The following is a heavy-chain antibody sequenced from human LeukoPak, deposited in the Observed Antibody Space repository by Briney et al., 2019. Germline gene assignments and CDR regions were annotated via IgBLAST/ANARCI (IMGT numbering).Heavy chain of an antibody. J-gene: IGHJ4*02. V-gene: IGHV6-1*01. CDR2: TYYRSDWYS. CDR1: GDRVSSNSAA. CDR3: AREGSYFDY. Sequence: PSQTLSLTCAISGDRVSSNSAAWNWIRQSPSRGLEWLGRTYYRSDWYSDYAVSVKSRVTITPYTAKNQFSLQLNSVTPEDTAIYSCAREGSYFDYWGQGTLVTVSS.